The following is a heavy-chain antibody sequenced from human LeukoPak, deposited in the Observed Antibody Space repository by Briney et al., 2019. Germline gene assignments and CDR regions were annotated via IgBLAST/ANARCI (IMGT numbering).Heavy chain of an antibody. CDR3: AKARIASAGTGAFDA. CDR2: FSATDGSA. J-gene: IGHJ3*01. CDR1: GFTVSSYG. D-gene: IGHD6-13*01. Sequence: GGSLRLSCAASGFTVSSYGMTWVRQAPGKGLEWVSAFSATDGSAQYAESVKGRFTISRDNSKNSLYLQMNSLRDEDTAVYYCAKARIASAGTGAFDAWGQGTMVTVSS. V-gene: IGHV3-23*01.